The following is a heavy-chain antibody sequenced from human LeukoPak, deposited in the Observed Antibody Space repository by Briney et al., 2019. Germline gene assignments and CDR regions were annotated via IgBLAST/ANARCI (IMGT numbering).Heavy chain of an antibody. CDR2: ISYSGST. V-gene: IGHV4-39*01. J-gene: IGHJ4*02. Sequence: TISSYAMSWVRPAPGKGLEGCGSISYSGSTYYNPSLKSRVTISADTSKNQCSLKLTSVTAADTAVYYCARLDGRWSLFPDYWGQGTLVTVSS. D-gene: IGHD2-15*01. CDR1: TISSYA. CDR3: ARLDGRWSLFPDY.